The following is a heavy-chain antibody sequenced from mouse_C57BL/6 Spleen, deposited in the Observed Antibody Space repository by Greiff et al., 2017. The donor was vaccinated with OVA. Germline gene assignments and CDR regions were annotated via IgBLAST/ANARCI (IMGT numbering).Heavy chain of an antibody. V-gene: IGHV1-52*01. CDR2: IDPSDSET. D-gene: IGHD3-2*02. CDR1: GYTFTSYW. CDR3: ARGLSLRAMDY. Sequence: VQLQQPGAELVRPGSSVKLSCKASGYTFTSYWMHWVKQRPIQGLEWIGNIDPSDSETHYNQKFKDKATLTVDKSSSTAYMQLSSLTSKDSAVYYCARGLSLRAMDYWGQGTSVTVSS. J-gene: IGHJ4*01.